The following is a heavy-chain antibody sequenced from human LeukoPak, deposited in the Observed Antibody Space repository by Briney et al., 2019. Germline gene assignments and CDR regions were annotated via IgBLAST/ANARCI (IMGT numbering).Heavy chain of an antibody. D-gene: IGHD3-3*01. Sequence: GGSLRLSCAASGFDFSGNWMHWVRHAPGQGLVWVSRIKGDGISTNYADSVKGRFTTSRDIAKNTLYLQMNSLRAEDTGVYYCAKDHYWSIDYWGRGTLVTVSS. CDR2: IKGDGIST. V-gene: IGHV3-74*01. J-gene: IGHJ4*02. CDR1: GFDFSGNW. CDR3: AKDHYWSIDY.